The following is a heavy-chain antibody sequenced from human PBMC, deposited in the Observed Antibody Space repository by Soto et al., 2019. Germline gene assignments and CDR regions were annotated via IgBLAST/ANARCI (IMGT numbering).Heavy chain of an antibody. CDR2: ISYDGSNK. V-gene: IGHV3-30*03. CDR3: ATPSPQAVAGLYYFDY. Sequence: QVQLVESGGGVVQPGRSLRLSCAASGFTFSSYGMHWVRQAPGKGLEWVAVISYDGSNKYYADSVKGRFTISRDNSKNTLYLQMNSLRAEDTAVYYCATPSPQAVAGLYYFDYWGQGTLVTVSS. J-gene: IGHJ4*02. D-gene: IGHD6-19*01. CDR1: GFTFSSYG.